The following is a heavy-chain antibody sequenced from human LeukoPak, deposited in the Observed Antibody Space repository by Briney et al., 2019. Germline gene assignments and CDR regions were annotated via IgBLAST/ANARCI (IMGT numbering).Heavy chain of an antibody. V-gene: IGHV4-59*01. CDR2: IYYGGST. J-gene: IGHJ5*02. D-gene: IGHD3-16*01. CDR1: GGSISSYY. CDR3: ARDGGLWFDP. Sequence: SETLSLTCTVSGGSISSYYWSWIRQPPGKGLEWIGYIYYGGSTNYNPSLKSRVTISVDTSKNQLSLKLSSVTAADTAVYYCARDGGLWFDPWGQGTLVTVSS.